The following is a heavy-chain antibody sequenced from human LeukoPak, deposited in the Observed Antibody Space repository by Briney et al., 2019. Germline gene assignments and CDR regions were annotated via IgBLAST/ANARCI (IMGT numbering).Heavy chain of an antibody. Sequence: SETLSLTCTVSGGSISGHYWSWIRQPPGKGLEWIGYIYYSGSTNYNPSLKSRVTISVDTSKNQFSLKLSSVTAADTAVYYCARALLSHAFDIWAKGQWSPSLQ. V-gene: IGHV4-59*11. CDR3: ARALLSHAFDI. CDR1: GGSISGHY. CDR2: IYYSGST. J-gene: IGHJ3*02. D-gene: IGHD2-15*01.